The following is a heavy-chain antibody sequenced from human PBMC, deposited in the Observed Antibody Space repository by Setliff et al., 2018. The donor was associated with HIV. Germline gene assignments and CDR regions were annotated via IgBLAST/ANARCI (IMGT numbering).Heavy chain of an antibody. Sequence: GGSLRLSCAASGFTVSSNSMRWVRQAPGKGLEWVSVIYSVGITYYADSVKGRFTISRDNSKNTLFLQMNSLRPEDTAVYYCARDCRVGWVFTYGMDVWGQGTLVTVSS. CDR2: IYSVGIT. D-gene: IGHD6-13*01. V-gene: IGHV3-53*05. J-gene: IGHJ6*02. CDR1: GFTVSSNS. CDR3: ARDCRVGWVFTYGMDV.